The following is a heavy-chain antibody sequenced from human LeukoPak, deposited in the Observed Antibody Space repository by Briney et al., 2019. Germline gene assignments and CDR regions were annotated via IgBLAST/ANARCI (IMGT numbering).Heavy chain of an antibody. V-gene: IGHV1-2*02. CDR1: GYTFTGYY. CDR2: INPNSGGT. D-gene: IGHD6-19*01. J-gene: IGHJ4*02. Sequence: GASVKVSCKASGYTFTGYYMHWVRQAPGQGLEWMGWINPNSGGTNYAQKFQGRVTMTRDTSISTAYMELSRLRSDDTAVYYCASEAGYSSGWYYFDYWGQGTLVTVSS. CDR3: ASEAGYSSGWYYFDY.